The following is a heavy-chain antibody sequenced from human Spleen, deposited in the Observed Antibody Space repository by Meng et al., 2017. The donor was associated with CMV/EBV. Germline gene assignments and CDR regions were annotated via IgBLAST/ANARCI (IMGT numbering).Heavy chain of an antibody. CDR1: GGTFSSYA. D-gene: IGHD2-21*01. CDR2: IIPAFGTA. J-gene: IGHJ6*02. Sequence: SVKVSCKASGGTFSSYAMSWVRQAPGQGLEWMGGIIPAFGTANYAKKFQGRVTINTDEYTTTAYMELSSLRSEDTAVYYCATLPYCGGDCYNGGFDPWGQGTTVTVSS. CDR3: ATLPYCGGDCYNGGFDP. V-gene: IGHV1-69*05.